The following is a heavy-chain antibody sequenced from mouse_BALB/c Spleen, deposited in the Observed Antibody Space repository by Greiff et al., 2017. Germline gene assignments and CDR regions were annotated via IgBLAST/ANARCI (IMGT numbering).Heavy chain of an antibody. CDR2: ISSGGGST. D-gene: IGHD2-4*01. CDR1: GFAFSGFD. J-gene: IGHJ3*01. V-gene: IGHV5-12-1*01. CDR3: AINYDYGFAY. Sequence: EVMLVESGGGLVKPGGSRKLSCAASGFAFSGFDMPWVRQTPEKRLEWVAYISSGGGSTYYPDTVKGRFTISRDNAKNTLYLQMSSLKSEDTAMYYCAINYDYGFAYWGQGTLVTVSA.